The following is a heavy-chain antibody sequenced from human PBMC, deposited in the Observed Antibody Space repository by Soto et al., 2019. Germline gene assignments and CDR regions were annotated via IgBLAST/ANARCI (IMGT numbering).Heavy chain of an antibody. CDR1: GFTFSSYA. V-gene: IGHV3-23*01. Sequence: EVQLLESGGGLVQPGGSLGLSCAASGFTFSSYAMTWVRQAPGKGLEWVSALSGSGGHTYYADSVKGRITISRDNSKNTLYLQMNSLRADDTAVYYCAKGRSTVGARTYYYYGMDVWGQGTTVTVSS. CDR3: AKGRSTVGARTYYYYGMDV. J-gene: IGHJ6*02. D-gene: IGHD1-26*01. CDR2: LSGSGGHT.